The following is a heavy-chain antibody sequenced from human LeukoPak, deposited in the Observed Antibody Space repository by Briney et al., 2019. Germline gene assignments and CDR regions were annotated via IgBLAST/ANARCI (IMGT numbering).Heavy chain of an antibody. CDR2: IGTAGDT. J-gene: IGHJ3*02. V-gene: IGHV3-13*01. CDR3: ARSEGPFDAFDI. Sequence: GGSLRLSCAASGFTFSSYDMHWIRQATGKGLEWVSAIGTAGDTYYPGSVKGRFTISRENAKNSLYLQMNSLRAEDTAVYYCARSEGPFDAFDIWAKGQWSPSLQ. CDR1: GFTFSSYD.